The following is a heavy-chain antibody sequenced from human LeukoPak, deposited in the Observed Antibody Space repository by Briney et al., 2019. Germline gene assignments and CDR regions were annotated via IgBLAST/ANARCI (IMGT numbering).Heavy chain of an antibody. D-gene: IGHD6-19*01. CDR2: IYYSGST. Sequence: SETLSLTCTVSGGSISSYYWSWIRQPPGKGLEWIGYIYYSGSTNYNPSLKSRVTISVDTSKNQFSLKLSSVTAADTAVYYCARKSSGWYTEYFQHWGQGTLVTVSS. V-gene: IGHV4-59*12. J-gene: IGHJ1*01. CDR3: ARKSSGWYTEYFQH. CDR1: GGSISSYY.